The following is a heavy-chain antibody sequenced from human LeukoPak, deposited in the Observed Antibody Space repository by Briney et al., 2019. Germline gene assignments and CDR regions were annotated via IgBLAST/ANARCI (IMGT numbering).Heavy chain of an antibody. J-gene: IGHJ6*03. CDR3: ARENYYGSGSYDLSGGYYYYMDV. D-gene: IGHD3-10*01. CDR1: GGTFSSYA. V-gene: IGHV1-69*06. CDR2: IIPIFGTA. Sequence: GASVKVSCKASGGTFSSYAISWVRQAPGQGLEWMGGIIPIFGTANYAQKFQGRVTITADKSTSTAYMELSSLRSEDTAVYYCARENYYGSGSYDLSGGYYYYMDVWGKGTTVTISS.